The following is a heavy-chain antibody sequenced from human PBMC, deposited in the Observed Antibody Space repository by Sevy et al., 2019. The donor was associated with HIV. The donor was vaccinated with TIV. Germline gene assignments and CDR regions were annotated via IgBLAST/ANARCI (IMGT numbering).Heavy chain of an antibody. V-gene: IGHV4-39*01. CDR3: ARQHRQQQLY. J-gene: IGHJ4*02. D-gene: IGHD6-13*01. CDR1: GGSISSSSYY. CDR2: IYYSGST. Sequence: PSETLSLTCTVSGGSISSSSYYWGWIRQPPGKGLEWIGSIYYSGSTYYNPSLKSRVTISVDTSKNQFSLKLSSVTAADTAVYYCARQHRQQQLYWGQGTLVTVSS.